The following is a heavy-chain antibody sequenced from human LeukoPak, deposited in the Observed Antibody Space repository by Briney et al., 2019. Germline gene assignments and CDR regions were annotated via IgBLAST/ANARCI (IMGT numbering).Heavy chain of an antibody. CDR3: ARGGFTGTSCPYFDY. V-gene: IGHV3-74*01. Sequence: GGSLRLSCAASGFTFSNYWMHWVRHAPGKGLVWVSRISSDESSTTYADSVKGRFTISRDNAKNTLYLKMNTLRAEDTAIYFCARGGFTGTSCPYFDYWGQGTLVTVSS. CDR1: GFTFSNYW. CDR2: ISSDESST. J-gene: IGHJ4*02. D-gene: IGHD2-2*01.